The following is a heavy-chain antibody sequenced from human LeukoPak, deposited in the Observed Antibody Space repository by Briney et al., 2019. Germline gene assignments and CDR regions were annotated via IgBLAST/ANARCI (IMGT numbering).Heavy chain of an antibody. CDR2: INHSGST. CDR3: ARGGRGYSYGTNWFGP. J-gene: IGHJ5*02. D-gene: IGHD5-18*01. Sequence: KPSETLSLTCAVYGGSFSGYYWSWIRQPPGKGLEWIGEINHSGSTNYNPSLKSRVTISVDTSKNQFSLKLSSVTAADTAVYYCARGGRGYSYGTNWFGPWGQGTLVTVSS. V-gene: IGHV4-34*01. CDR1: GGSFSGYY.